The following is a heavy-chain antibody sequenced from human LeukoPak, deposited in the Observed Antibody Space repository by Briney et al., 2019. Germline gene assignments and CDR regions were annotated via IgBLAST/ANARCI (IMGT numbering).Heavy chain of an antibody. CDR1: GLTFSSYA. V-gene: IGHV3-23*01. CDR2: ISGSGDST. CDR3: AKGPSKYSSSWYDY. D-gene: IGHD6-13*01. Sequence: GGSLRLSCAASGLTFSSYAMSWVRQAPGKGLEWVSAISGSGDSTYYADSVKGRFTISRDNSKNTLFLQMNSLRAEDTAVYYCAKGPSKYSSSWYDYWGQGTLVTVSS. J-gene: IGHJ4*02.